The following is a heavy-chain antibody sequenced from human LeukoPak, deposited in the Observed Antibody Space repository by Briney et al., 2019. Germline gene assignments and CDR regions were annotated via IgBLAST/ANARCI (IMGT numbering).Heavy chain of an antibody. J-gene: IGHJ3*02. Sequence: AGGSLRLSCVAFGFIFSNVWMSWIRQPPGKGLGWVGYIYYSGSTNNNPTPKSPVTISVDTSKNQFSLKLSSVTAADTAVYYCARGPVRAKAFDIWNQETMVTVSS. CDR3: ARGPVRAKAFDI. V-gene: IGHV4-59*01. CDR1: GFIFSNVW. D-gene: IGHD1-26*01. CDR2: IYYSGST.